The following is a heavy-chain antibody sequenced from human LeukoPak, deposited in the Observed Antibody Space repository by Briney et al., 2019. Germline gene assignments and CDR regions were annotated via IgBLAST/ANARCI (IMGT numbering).Heavy chain of an antibody. J-gene: IGHJ4*02. Sequence: ASVKVSCKASGYSFTSYDLSWVRQATGQGLEWMGWMNPNSGNTGYAQKFQGRVTMTRDTSISTAYMVLTSLTSEDTAIYYCARGLAVAGTGYWGQGTLVTVSS. D-gene: IGHD6-19*01. CDR3: ARGLAVAGTGY. V-gene: IGHV1-8*01. CDR2: MNPNSGNT. CDR1: GYSFTSYD.